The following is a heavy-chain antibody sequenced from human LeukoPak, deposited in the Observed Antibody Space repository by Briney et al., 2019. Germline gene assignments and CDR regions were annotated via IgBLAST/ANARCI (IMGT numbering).Heavy chain of an antibody. CDR1: GGSISKYY. CDR3: ARAVGALTGGAFDI. CDR2: IYYSGST. J-gene: IGHJ3*02. Sequence: SETLSLTCIVSGGSISKYYWSWIRQPPGKGLEWIGYIYYSGSTNYNPSLKSRVTISVDTSKNQFSLKLSSVTAADTAVYYCARAVGALTGGAFDIWGQGTMVTVSS. V-gene: IGHV4-59*01. D-gene: IGHD1-26*01.